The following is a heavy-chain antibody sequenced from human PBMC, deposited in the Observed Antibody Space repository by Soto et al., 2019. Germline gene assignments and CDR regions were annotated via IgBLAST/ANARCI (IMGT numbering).Heavy chain of an antibody. D-gene: IGHD2-15*01. Sequence: QVQLVESGGGVVQPGTSLRLSCAASGFTFSNYGMHWVRQAPGKGLEWVTLISYDGSNKYYADSVKGRFTISRDSSKNTLYLQMNSLRAEDTAVYYCAKGYCSGGSCYSPFDYWGQGTLVTVSS. CDR1: GFTFSNYG. J-gene: IGHJ4*02. V-gene: IGHV3-30*18. CDR3: AKGYCSGGSCYSPFDY. CDR2: ISYDGSNK.